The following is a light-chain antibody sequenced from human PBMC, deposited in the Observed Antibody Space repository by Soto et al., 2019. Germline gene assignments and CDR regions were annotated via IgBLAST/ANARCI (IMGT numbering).Light chain of an antibody. CDR3: SSYTGTLDV. CDR1: SSDVGGYNY. CDR2: EVS. J-gene: IGLJ1*01. V-gene: IGLV2-14*01. Sequence: QPALTQPASVSGSPGQSITISCTGTSSDVGGYNYVSWYQQHPGKAPKLMIYEVSNRPSGVSDRFSASKSGNTASLTISGLQAEDEADYYCSSYTGTLDVFGTGTKVTVL.